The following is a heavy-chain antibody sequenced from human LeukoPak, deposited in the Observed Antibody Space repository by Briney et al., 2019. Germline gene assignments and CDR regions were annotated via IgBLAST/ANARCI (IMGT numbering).Heavy chain of an antibody. V-gene: IGHV3-64*01. Sequence: GGSLRLSCAASGFTFSSYAMYWVRQAPGKGLEYVSAISSNGGSTYYANSVKGRFTISRDNSKNTLYLQMGSLRAEDMAVYYCAGETGSCFDPWGQGTLVTVSS. CDR2: ISSNGGST. D-gene: IGHD3-9*01. CDR1: GFTFSSYA. CDR3: AGETGSCFDP. J-gene: IGHJ5*02.